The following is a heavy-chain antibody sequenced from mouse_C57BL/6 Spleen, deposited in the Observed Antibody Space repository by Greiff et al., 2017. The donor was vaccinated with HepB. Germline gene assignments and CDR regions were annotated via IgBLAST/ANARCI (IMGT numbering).Heavy chain of an antibody. D-gene: IGHD1-1*01. CDR3: ARERVLRYFDY. J-gene: IGHJ2*01. V-gene: IGHV5-4*01. CDR1: GFTFSSYA. CDR2: ISDGGSYT. Sequence: EVKVVESGGGLVKPGGSLKLSCAASGFTFSSYAMSWVRQTPEKRLEWVATISDGGSYTYYPDNVKGRFTISRDNAKNNLYLQMSHLKSEDTAMYYCARERVLRYFDYWGQGTTLTVSS.